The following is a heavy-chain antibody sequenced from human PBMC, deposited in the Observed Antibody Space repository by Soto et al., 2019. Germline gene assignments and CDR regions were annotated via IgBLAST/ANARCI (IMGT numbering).Heavy chain of an antibody. CDR2: IYYSGST. J-gene: IGHJ2*01. Sequence: QLQLQASGPGLVKPSETLSLTCTVSGGSISSSSYYWGWIRQPPGKGLEWIGSIYYSGSTYYNPSPTSRVTIAVDASKNQCALKLGSVTAADTAVYDCAGPPEWAPSRYFDLWGRGTLVTVSS. D-gene: IGHD1-26*01. V-gene: IGHV4-39*01. CDR1: GGSISSSSYY. CDR3: AGPPEWAPSRYFDL.